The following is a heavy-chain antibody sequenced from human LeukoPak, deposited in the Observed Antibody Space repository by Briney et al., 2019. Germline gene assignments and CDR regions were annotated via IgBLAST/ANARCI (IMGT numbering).Heavy chain of an antibody. Sequence: GGSLRLSCTVSGFTVSSNSMSWVRQAPGKGLEWVSIIYGGGSVFYADSVKGRFTISRDNSKNTLYLQMNSLRGEDTAVYYCARGGSYLSAFDNWGQGTMVTVSS. D-gene: IGHD1-26*01. V-gene: IGHV3-53*01. CDR1: GFTVSSNS. CDR3: ARGGSYLSAFDN. CDR2: IYGGGSV. J-gene: IGHJ3*02.